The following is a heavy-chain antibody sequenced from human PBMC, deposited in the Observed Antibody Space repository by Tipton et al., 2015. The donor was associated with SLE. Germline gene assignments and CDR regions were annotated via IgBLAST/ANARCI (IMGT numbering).Heavy chain of an antibody. Sequence: TLSLTCTVSGGSISRYYWSWIRQPPGKGLEWIGYIYYSGSTNYNPSLTSLVTISVDTSQNQFSLKLSSVTAADTAVHYCASGVTTVTTGADYFDNWGQGTLVTVSS. V-gene: IGHV4-59*01. CDR2: IYYSGST. D-gene: IGHD4-17*01. CDR1: GGSISRYY. CDR3: ASGVTTVTTGADYFDN. J-gene: IGHJ4*02.